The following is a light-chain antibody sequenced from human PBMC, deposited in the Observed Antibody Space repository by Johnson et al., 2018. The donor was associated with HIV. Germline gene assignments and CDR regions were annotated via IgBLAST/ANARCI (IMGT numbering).Light chain of an antibody. CDR2: YNN. Sequence: QSVLTQPPSVSAAPGQKVTISCSGSSSNIVDNYVSWYQQFPETAPKLLIYYNNKRPSGIPGRFSGSKSGTSATLGITGLQTGDEADYYCGTWDSSLSADVFGTGTEVTVL. J-gene: IGLJ1*01. CDR3: GTWDSSLSADV. CDR1: SSNIVDNY. V-gene: IGLV1-51*01.